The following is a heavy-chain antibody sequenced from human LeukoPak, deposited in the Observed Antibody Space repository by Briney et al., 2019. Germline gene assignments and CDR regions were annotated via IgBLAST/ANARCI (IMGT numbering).Heavy chain of an antibody. CDR1: GYTFTSYY. J-gene: IGHJ6*03. Sequence: GASVKVSCKASGYTFTSYYMHWVRQAPGQGLEWMGIINPSGGGTSYAQKFQGRVTMTRDMSTSTVYMELSSLRSEDTAVYYCARDRVGQQLVGRKYYYYYMDVWGKGNTVTISS. D-gene: IGHD6-13*01. V-gene: IGHV1-46*01. CDR3: ARDRVGQQLVGRKYYYYYMDV. CDR2: INPSGGGT.